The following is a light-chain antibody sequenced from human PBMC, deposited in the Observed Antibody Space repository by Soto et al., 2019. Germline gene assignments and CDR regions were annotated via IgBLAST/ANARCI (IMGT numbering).Light chain of an antibody. V-gene: IGKV3-20*01. CDR3: QQYGSLPRT. CDR2: GAS. Sequence: EIVLTQSPGTLSLSPGERATLSCRASQSVSSNYLAWYQQKPGQAPRLLIYGASSRATGIPDRFSGSGSGTDFTLTISRLEPEDFAVYYCQQYGSLPRTFGQGTKVDI. J-gene: IGKJ1*01. CDR1: QSVSSNY.